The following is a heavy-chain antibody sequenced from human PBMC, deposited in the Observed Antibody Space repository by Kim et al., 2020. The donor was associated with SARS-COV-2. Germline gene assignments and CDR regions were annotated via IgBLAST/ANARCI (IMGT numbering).Heavy chain of an antibody. J-gene: IGHJ6*02. CDR1: GGSISSSSYY. V-gene: IGHV4-39*01. CDR3: ASRTPKIIAAAGMGAYYYYGMDV. CDR2: IYYSGST. Sequence: SETLSLTCTVSGGSISSSSYYWGWIRQPPGKGLEWIGSIYYSGSTYYNPSLKSRVTISVDTSKNQFSLKLSSVTAADTAVYYCASRTPKIIAAAGMGAYYYYGMDVWGQGTTVTVSS. D-gene: IGHD6-13*01.